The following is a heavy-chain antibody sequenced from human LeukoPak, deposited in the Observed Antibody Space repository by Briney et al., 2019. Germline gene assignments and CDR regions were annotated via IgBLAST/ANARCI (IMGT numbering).Heavy chain of an antibody. CDR2: IYYSGST. J-gene: IGHJ4*02. Sequence: SETLSLSCTVSGGSISSGGYYWSWIRQHPGKGLEWIGYIYYSGSTYYNPSLKSRVTISVDTSKNQFSLKLSSVTAADTAVYYCARVLTTSYYFDYWGQGTLVTVSS. CDR3: ARVLTTSYYFDY. D-gene: IGHD4/OR15-4a*01. V-gene: IGHV4-31*03. CDR1: GGSISSGGYY.